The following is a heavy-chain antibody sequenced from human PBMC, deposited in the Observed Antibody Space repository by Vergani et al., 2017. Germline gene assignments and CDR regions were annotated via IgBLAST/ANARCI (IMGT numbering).Heavy chain of an antibody. CDR1: GGTFSSYA. J-gene: IGHJ5*02. CDR2: IIPIFGTA. CDR3: AGAVTAWYQLLLKTANWFDP. V-gene: IGHV1-69*01. D-gene: IGHD2-2*01. Sequence: QVQLVQSGAEVKKPGSSVKVSCKASGGTFSSYAISWVRQAPGQGLEWMGGIIPIFGTANYAQKFQGRVTITADESTSTAYMELSSLRSEDTAVDYCAGAVTAWYQLLLKTANWFDPWGQGTLVTVSS.